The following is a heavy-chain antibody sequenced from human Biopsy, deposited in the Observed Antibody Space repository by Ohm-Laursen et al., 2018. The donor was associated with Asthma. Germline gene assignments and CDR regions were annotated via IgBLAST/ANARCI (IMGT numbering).Heavy chain of an antibody. V-gene: IGHV3-53*01. J-gene: IGHJ4*02. Sequence: SLGLSCSASGFAVSRDYMFWVRQAPGKGLEWVSVIYSGGTSHTADSVRGRFTISRDYSKNTLYLQMHSLRAEDMAVYYCARGDSSNWSHYYFDYWGQGTLVTVSS. CDR2: IYSGGTS. CDR1: GFAVSRDY. D-gene: IGHD3-22*01. CDR3: ARGDSSNWSHYYFDY.